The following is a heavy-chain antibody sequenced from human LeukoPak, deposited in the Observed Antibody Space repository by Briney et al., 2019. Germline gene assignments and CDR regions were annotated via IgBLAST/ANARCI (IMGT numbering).Heavy chain of an antibody. CDR1: GFTFSYHW. CDR3: AREHGYYDSSGYAYYYYYGMDV. D-gene: IGHD3-22*01. J-gene: IGHJ6*02. V-gene: IGHV3-74*01. CDR2: IDGGGSST. Sequence: GGSLRLSCGASGFTFSYHWMHWVRQVPGKGLLWVSRIDGGGSSTSYADSVKGRFTISRDNAKNTLYLQMNSLRAEDTAVYYCAREHGYYDSSGYAYYYYYGMDVWGQGTTVTVSS.